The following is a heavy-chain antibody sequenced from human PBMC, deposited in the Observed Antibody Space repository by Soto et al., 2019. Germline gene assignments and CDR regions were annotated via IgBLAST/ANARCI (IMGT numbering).Heavy chain of an antibody. CDR2: IKTKPDDGTI. CDR3: TTSNLGVDF. J-gene: IGHJ4*02. V-gene: IGHV3-15*01. Sequence: GSLRLSCAASGLIFSDVWMTWVRQAPGKGLEWVGRIKTKPDDGTIDYAAPVRGRFTISRDDSKNTLYLQMTSLTPDDTGVYYCTTSNLGVDFWGPGTLVTVYS. D-gene: IGHD1-1*01. CDR1: GLIFSDVW.